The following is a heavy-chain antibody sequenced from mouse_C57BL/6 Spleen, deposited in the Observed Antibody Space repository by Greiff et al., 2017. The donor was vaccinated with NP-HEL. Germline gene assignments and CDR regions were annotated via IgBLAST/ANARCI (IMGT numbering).Heavy chain of an antibody. CDR3: ARSEGLLGVDY. D-gene: IGHD2-10*01. J-gene: IGHJ2*01. V-gene: IGHV1-26*01. CDR2: INPNNGGT. Sequence: VQLQQSGPELVKPGASVKISCKASGYTFTDYYMNWVKQSHGKSLEWIGDINPNNGGTSYNQKFKGKATLTVDKSSSTAYMELRSLTSEDSAVYYCARSEGLLGVDYWGQGTTLTVSS. CDR1: GYTFTDYY.